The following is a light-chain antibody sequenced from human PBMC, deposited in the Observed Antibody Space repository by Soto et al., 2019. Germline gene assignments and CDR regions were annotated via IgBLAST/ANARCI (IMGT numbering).Light chain of an antibody. CDR1: SGHSSYA. CDR2: LNSDGSH. CDR3: QTWGTGIQV. Sequence: QLVLTQSPSASASLGASVNLTCTLSSGHSSYAIAWHQQQPEKGPRYLMRLNSDGSHTKGDGIPDRFSGSSSGAERYLTISSLQSEDEADYSCQTWGTGIQVFGGGTKLTVL. J-gene: IGLJ2*01. V-gene: IGLV4-69*01.